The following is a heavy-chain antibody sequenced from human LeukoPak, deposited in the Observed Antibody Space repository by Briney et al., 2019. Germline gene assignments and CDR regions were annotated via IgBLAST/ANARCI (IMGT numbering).Heavy chain of an antibody. CDR1: GGSILTTNW. CDR3: ARESGAFSPFGF. V-gene: IGHV4-4*02. D-gene: IGHD1-26*01. J-gene: IGHJ4*02. CDR2: VHLSGAS. Sequence: SGTLSLTCAVSGGSILTTNWWSWVRQTPGKGLEWIGEVHLSGASNYNPSLKSRVSKSIDKSKNQLSLKLTSVTAADTAMYYCARESGAFSPFGFWGQGTLVTVSS.